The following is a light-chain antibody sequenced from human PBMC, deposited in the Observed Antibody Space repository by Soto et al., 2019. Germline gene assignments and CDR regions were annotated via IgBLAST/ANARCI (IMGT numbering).Light chain of an antibody. CDR2: SNN. J-gene: IGLJ3*02. V-gene: IGLV1-44*01. CDR3: AAWDDSLNGQV. CDR1: SSDVGGYKY. Sequence: QSALTQPASVSGSPGQSITISCTGTSSDVGGYKYVSWYQQNPDKAPKLLIYSNNQRPSGVPDRFSGSKSGTSASLAISGLQSEDEADYYCAAWDDSLNGQVFGGGTKLTVL.